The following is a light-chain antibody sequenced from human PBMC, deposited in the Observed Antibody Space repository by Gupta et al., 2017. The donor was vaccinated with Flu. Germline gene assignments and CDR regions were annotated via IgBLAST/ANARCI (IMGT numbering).Light chain of an antibody. Sequence: QSALPQPASVSGPPGQSTTISSTGTSSDVGGSDYVSWYQQHPDKAPKLIIYDVSNRPSEVSSRFSGSKYGNTASLTSSGLQAEDETDYYCSSYTSTSTLYVFGTGTKVTVL. CDR2: DVS. J-gene: IGLJ1*01. CDR3: SSYTSTSTLYV. V-gene: IGLV2-14*01. CDR1: SSDVGGSDY.